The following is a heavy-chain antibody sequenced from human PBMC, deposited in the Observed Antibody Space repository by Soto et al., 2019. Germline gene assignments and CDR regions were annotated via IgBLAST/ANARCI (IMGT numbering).Heavy chain of an antibody. Sequence: ASLKVSCKASGFTITSSTVQWVRQARGQRLEWIGWIVDGSGNTNHAQKFHERVTITRDMSTSIVYMELSSLRSEDTAVYYCAAGGPAVRLGTFDIWG. D-gene: IGHD2-2*01. V-gene: IGHV1-58*01. J-gene: IGHJ3*02. CDR1: GFTITSST. CDR2: IVDGSGNT. CDR3: AAGGPAVRLGTFDI.